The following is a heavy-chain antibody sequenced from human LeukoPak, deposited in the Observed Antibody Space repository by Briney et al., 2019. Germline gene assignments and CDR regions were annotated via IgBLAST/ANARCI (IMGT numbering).Heavy chain of an antibody. Sequence: GGSLRLSCVASGFVFSDYTMNWVRQAPGKGLEWVAFIRYDGSNKYYAESVKGRFTISRDNSKNTLYLHMNSLRAEDTAVYYCARWSGNAFDIWGQGTMVTVSS. CDR2: IRYDGSNK. CDR1: GFVFSDYT. V-gene: IGHV3-30*02. D-gene: IGHD3-10*02. J-gene: IGHJ3*02. CDR3: ARWSGNAFDI.